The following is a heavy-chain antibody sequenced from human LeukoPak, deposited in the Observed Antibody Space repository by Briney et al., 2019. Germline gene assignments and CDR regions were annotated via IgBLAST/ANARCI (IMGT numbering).Heavy chain of an antibody. Sequence: GGSLRLSCAASGFSFSQSWMNWVRQAPGKGLEWVASINKDGSQIFYVDSVKGRFAISRDNAKNSLYLQLDSLRAEDTALYYCVREGPAMLDFDYWGQGALVIVSS. D-gene: IGHD3-16*01. CDR2: INKDGSQI. V-gene: IGHV3-7*01. CDR3: VREGPAMLDFDY. J-gene: IGHJ4*02. CDR1: GFSFSQSW.